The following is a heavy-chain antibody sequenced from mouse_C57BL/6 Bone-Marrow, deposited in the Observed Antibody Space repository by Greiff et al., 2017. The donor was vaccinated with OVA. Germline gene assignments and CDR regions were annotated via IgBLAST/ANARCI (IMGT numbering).Heavy chain of an antibody. Sequence: QVQLQQPGAELVMPGASVKLSCKASGYTFTSYWMHWVKQRPGQGLEWIGEIDPSDSYTNYNQKFKGKSTLTVDKSSSTAYMQRSSLTSEDSACYYCARHDDYGSSGYWYFDVWGTGTTVTVSS. J-gene: IGHJ1*03. D-gene: IGHD1-1*01. CDR3: ARHDDYGSSGYWYFDV. CDR1: GYTFTSYW. CDR2: IDPSDSYT. V-gene: IGHV1-69*01.